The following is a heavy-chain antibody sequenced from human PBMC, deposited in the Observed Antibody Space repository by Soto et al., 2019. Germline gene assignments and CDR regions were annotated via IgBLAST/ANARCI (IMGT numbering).Heavy chain of an antibody. V-gene: IGHV3-21*01. CDR1: GFTFSSYS. J-gene: IGHJ4*01. CDR2: ISSSSSYI. Sequence: EVQLVESGGGLVKPGGSLRLSCAASGFTFSSYSMNWVRQAPGKGLEWVSSISSSSSYIYYADSVKGRFTISRDNAKNSLYLQMNSLRAEDTAVYYCARGLRNAYCSGGSCYSLGDYWGHGTLVTVSS. D-gene: IGHD2-15*01. CDR3: ARGLRNAYCSGGSCYSLGDY.